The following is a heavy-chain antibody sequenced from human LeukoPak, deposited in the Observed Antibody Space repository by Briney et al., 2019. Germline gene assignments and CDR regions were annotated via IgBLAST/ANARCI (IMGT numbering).Heavy chain of an antibody. CDR3: ATKQWLAPPPDS. D-gene: IGHD6-19*01. J-gene: IGHJ4*02. V-gene: IGHV3-74*01. Sequence: GGSLRLSCAASGFTFSKYWMLWVRQAPGKGLESVSRINTDGTVTTYADSVKGRFTVSRDNADNTMFLQMNSVRDEDSAVYYCATKQWLAPPPDSWGQGTPVTVSS. CDR2: INTDGTVT. CDR1: GFTFSKYW.